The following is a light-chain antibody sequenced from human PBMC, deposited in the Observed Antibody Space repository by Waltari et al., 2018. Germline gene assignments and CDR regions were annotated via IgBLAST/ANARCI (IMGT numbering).Light chain of an antibody. CDR2: WAA. CDR3: QQYYTTPLT. J-gene: IGKJ1*01. V-gene: IGKV4-1*01. CDR1: QSLLYSSNNKNS. Sequence: DIVMTQSPDSLAVSLGERATINCKSSQSLLYSSNNKNSLTWYQQKPGQPPKLLLYWAATRGSGVPDRCSGSGSGTDFTLTISSLQAEDVAVYYCQQYYTTPLTFGQGTKVESK.